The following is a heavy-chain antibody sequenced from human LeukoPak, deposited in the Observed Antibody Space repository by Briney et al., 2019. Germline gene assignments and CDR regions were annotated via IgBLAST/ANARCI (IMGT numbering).Heavy chain of an antibody. CDR3: ARAYIGSAWYGGDFDY. J-gene: IGHJ4*02. CDR1: GFTFRSYE. CDR2: ISGSGTTT. V-gene: IGHV3-48*03. D-gene: IGHD6-19*01. Sequence: GGSLRLSCVASGFTFRSYEMNWVRQAPGKGLEWVSYISGSGTTTYYADSVKGRFTISRDNAKNSLYLQMNSLRAEDAAVYYCARAYIGSAWYGGDFDYWGQGTLVTVSS.